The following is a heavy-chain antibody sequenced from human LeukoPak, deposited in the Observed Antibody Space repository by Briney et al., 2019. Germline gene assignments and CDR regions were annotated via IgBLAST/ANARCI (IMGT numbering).Heavy chain of an antibody. CDR3: ATTYCSSTSCPPGSYYYYMDV. V-gene: IGHV1-69*05. CDR1: GGTFSSYA. D-gene: IGHD2-2*01. Sequence: SVKVSCKASGGTFSSYAISWVRQAPGQGLEWMGGIIPIFGTANYAQKFQGRVTITTDESTSTAYMELSSLRSEDTAVYYCATTYCSSTSCPPGSYYYYMDVWGKGTTVTVSS. J-gene: IGHJ6*03. CDR2: IIPIFGTA.